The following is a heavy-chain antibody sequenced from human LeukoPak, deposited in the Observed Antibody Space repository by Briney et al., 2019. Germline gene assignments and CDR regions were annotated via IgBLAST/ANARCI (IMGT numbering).Heavy chain of an antibody. CDR1: GYTFTNYD. D-gene: IGHD6-19*01. Sequence: GASVKVSCKASGYTFTNYDINWVRLATGQGLEWMGWMNPNSGNTGYAQKFQGRVTMTRNTSVSTAYMDLSSLRSEDTAVYYCARDYSSGWYGHQDYFDYWGQGTLVTVSS. CDR3: ARDYSSGWYGHQDYFDY. V-gene: IGHV1-8*01. J-gene: IGHJ4*02. CDR2: MNPNSGNT.